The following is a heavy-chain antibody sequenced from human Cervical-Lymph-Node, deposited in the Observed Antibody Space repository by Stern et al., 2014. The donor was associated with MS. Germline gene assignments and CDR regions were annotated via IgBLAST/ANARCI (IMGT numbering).Heavy chain of an antibody. CDR1: GFTFSTYA. CDR3: ARGPHPFGRQPYYFDY. V-gene: IGHV3-30*04. CDR2: ISYDGSNK. J-gene: IGHJ4*02. D-gene: IGHD1-14*01. Sequence: QVQLVESGGGVVQPGRSLRLSCAASGFTFSTYAMHWVRQAPGKGLEWVTVISYDGSNKYYADSVKVRFTISRDNSKNSLYLQMNSLRGEDTAVYYCARGPHPFGRQPYYFDYWGQGTLVTVSS.